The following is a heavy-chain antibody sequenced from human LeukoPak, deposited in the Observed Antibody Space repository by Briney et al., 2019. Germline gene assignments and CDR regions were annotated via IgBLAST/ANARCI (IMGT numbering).Heavy chain of an antibody. CDR3: ARGGLLRYFDWLLYSY. V-gene: IGHV1-2*02. Sequence: ASVKVSCKASGYTFTGYYMHWVRQAPGQGLEWMGWINPNSGGTNYAQKFQGRVTMTRDTSISTAYMELSRQRSDDTAVYYCARGGLLRYFDWLLYSYWGQGTLVTVSS. D-gene: IGHD3-9*01. CDR2: INPNSGGT. CDR1: GYTFTGYY. J-gene: IGHJ4*02.